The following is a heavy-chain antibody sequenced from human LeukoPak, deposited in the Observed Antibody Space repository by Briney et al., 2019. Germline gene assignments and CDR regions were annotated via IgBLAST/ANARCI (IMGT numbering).Heavy chain of an antibody. V-gene: IGHV4-59*08. CDR2: IYYTGST. Sequence: SKTLSRTCTVSGDSIRSYYWNWIRRPPGKVLEWIGYIYYTGSTSYNPSLKGRVTISLDTSKSQFSLRLTSVTAADTAVYYCASHGSSGHDPLTWGQGTLVTVSS. CDR3: ASHGSSGHDPLT. D-gene: IGHD5-12*01. J-gene: IGHJ4*01. CDR1: GDSIRSYY.